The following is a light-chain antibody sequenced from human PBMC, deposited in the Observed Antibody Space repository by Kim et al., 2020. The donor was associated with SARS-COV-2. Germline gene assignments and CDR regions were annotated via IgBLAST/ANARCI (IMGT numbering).Light chain of an antibody. CDR1: QSVGNF. CDR2: DAC. CDR3: QQRYSCPLT. Sequence: EIVSTLSPATLSLSPGERATLSCRTSQSVGNFLAWYQQRPGQAPRLLIYDACIRASDIPARFSGSGSGTDFILTSSNLEPEDFAIYYCQQRYSCPLTFGGGTKVDIK. J-gene: IGKJ4*02. V-gene: IGKV3-11*01.